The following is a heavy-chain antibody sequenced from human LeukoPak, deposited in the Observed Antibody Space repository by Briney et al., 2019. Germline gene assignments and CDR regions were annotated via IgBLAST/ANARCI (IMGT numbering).Heavy chain of an antibody. Sequence: GGSLRLSCAASGFTVSSNYMSWVRQAPGKGLEWVSVIYSGGSTYYADSVKGRFTISRDNSKNTLYLQMNSLRAEDTAVYYCARGNRLRDGYNFDYWGQGTLVTVSS. CDR2: IYSGGST. J-gene: IGHJ4*02. D-gene: IGHD5-24*01. V-gene: IGHV3-66*01. CDR3: ARGNRLRDGYNFDY. CDR1: GFTVSSNY.